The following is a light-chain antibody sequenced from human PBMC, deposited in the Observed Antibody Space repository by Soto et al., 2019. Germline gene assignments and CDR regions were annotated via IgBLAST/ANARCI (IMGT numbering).Light chain of an antibody. CDR3: PQRSSWPT. Sequence: LLTQSPATLSLSPGEIATLSFRASQTVSSKLAWYQQKPGQAPRLLIYDASKRATGVPGRFSGSVSGTDFTLTISSLETDDCGVYYCPQRSSWPTFGQETRVEI. V-gene: IGKV3-11*01. CDR2: DAS. CDR1: QTVSSK. J-gene: IGKJ1*01.